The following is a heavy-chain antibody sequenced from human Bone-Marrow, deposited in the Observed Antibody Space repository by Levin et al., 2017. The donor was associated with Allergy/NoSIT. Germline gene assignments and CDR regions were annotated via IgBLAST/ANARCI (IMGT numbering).Heavy chain of an antibody. Sequence: ASVKVSCKASGYTFTGYYMHWVRQAPGQGLEWMGRINPNSGGTNYAQKFQGRVTMTRDTSISTAYMELSRLRSDDTAVYYCARDVGYSSGWAEYFQHWGQGTLVTVSS. CDR1: GYTFTGYY. CDR2: INPNSGGT. J-gene: IGHJ1*01. CDR3: ARDVGYSSGWAEYFQH. D-gene: IGHD6-19*01. V-gene: IGHV1-2*06.